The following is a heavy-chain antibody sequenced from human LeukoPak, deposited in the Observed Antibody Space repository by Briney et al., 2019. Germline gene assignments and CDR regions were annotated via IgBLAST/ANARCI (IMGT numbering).Heavy chain of an antibody. CDR1: GFTFRSYA. J-gene: IGHJ5*02. D-gene: IGHD2-2*01. Sequence: GGPLRLSCAAPGFTFRSYAMHWVRKAPGKGLEWVAVISYDGSNKYYADSVKGRFTLSRDNSKNTLYLQMNSLRAEDTAVYYCARGYCSSTSCPNWFDPWGQGTLVTVSS. CDR3: ARGYCSSTSCPNWFDP. CDR2: ISYDGSNK. V-gene: IGHV3-30*14.